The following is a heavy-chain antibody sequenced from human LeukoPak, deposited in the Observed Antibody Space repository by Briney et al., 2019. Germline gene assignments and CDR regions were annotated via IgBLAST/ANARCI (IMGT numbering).Heavy chain of an antibody. CDR3: ARYDSSGFDY. V-gene: IGHV1-69*04. CDR2: IIPILGIA. Sequence: SVKVSCKASGGTFSSYAISWVRQAPGRGLEWMGRIIPILGIANYAQRFQGRVTITADKSTSTAYMELSSLRSEDTAVYYCARYDSSGFDYWGQGTLVTVSS. D-gene: IGHD3-22*01. J-gene: IGHJ4*02. CDR1: GGTFSSYA.